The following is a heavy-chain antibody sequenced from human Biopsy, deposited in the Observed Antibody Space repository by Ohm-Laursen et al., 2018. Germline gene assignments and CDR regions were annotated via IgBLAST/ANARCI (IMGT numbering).Heavy chain of an antibody. Sequence: SETLSLTCGVSGGSIISYYWTWIRQPPGKGLEWIGHVYNGGITNYNPSLKSRVTISRDASKNQFSLQVNSLTAADTAVYYCARTPRDSFWSGSYKRGLWFDPWGQGTLVIVSS. CDR3: ARTPRDSFWSGSYKRGLWFDP. CDR1: GGSIISYY. CDR2: VYNGGIT. V-gene: IGHV4-59*01. J-gene: IGHJ5*02. D-gene: IGHD3-3*01.